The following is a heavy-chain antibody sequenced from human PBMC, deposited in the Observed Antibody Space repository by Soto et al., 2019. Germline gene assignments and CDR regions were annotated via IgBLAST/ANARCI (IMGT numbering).Heavy chain of an antibody. Sequence: LRLSCAASGFTFRSYGMHWVRQAPGKGLEWLAVISNDGTNKYLADSVKGRLTLSRDNSRNTLSLEINNLRPEDTAVYYCGKDTLDCSGGDCPLYYYYGMDVWGQGTTVTVSS. CDR1: GFTFRSYG. CDR2: ISNDGTNK. D-gene: IGHD2-15*01. CDR3: GKDTLDCSGGDCPLYYYYGMDV. V-gene: IGHV3-30*18. J-gene: IGHJ6*02.